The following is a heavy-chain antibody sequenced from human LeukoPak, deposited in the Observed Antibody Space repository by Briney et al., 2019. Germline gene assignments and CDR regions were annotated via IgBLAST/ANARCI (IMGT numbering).Heavy chain of an antibody. CDR2: ILGGAGST. D-gene: IGHD2-2*01. CDR3: AHGSMYQLDY. Sequence: GGSLRLSCAASGFSFSSHGMSWVRQAPGKGLEWVSGILGGAGSTYYADSVKGRFTISRDNSKNTLYLQMNSLRAEDTAVYYCAHGSMYQLDYWGQGTLVTVSS. V-gene: IGHV3-23*01. J-gene: IGHJ4*02. CDR1: GFSFSSHG.